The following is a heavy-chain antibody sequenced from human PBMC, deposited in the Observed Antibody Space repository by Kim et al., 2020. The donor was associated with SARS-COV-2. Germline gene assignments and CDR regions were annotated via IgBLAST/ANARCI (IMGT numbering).Heavy chain of an antibody. CDR3: ARQTDYFGSGSILYYFDY. D-gene: IGHD3-10*01. V-gene: IGHV4-39*01. CDR2: IYYSGNI. J-gene: IGHJ4*02. CDR1: GGSISSSAYY. Sequence: SETLSLTCTVSGGSISSSAYYGGWIRQPPGKGLEWIGSIYYSGNIYYNPSLKSRVTISVDTSKNQFSLKLSSVTAADTAVYYCARQTDYFGSGSILYYFDYWGQGTLVTVSS.